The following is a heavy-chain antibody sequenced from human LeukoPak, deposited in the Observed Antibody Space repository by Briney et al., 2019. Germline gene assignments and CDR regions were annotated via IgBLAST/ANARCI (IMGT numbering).Heavy chain of an antibody. J-gene: IGHJ4*02. Sequence: SVKVSCKASGGTFSSYAISWVRQAPGQGLEWMGGFIPIFGTANYAQKFQGRVTITTDESTSTAYMELSSLRSEDTAVYYCARGGMVTVTTTGNFDYWGQGTLVTVSS. CDR1: GGTFSSYA. D-gene: IGHD4-17*01. CDR3: ARGGMVTVTTTGNFDY. V-gene: IGHV1-69*05. CDR2: FIPIFGTA.